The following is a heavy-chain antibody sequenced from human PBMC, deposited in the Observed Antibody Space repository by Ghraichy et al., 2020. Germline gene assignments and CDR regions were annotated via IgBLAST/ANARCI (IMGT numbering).Heavy chain of an antibody. J-gene: IGHJ6*02. CDR1: GGSVSSGSYY. CDR3: ASDFPTILHDPYYGMDV. D-gene: IGHD1-1*01. V-gene: IGHV4-61*01. Sequence: SETLSLTCTVSGGSVSSGSYYWSWIRQPPGKGLEWIGYIYYSGSTNYNPSLKSRVTISVDTSKNQFSLKLSSVTAADTAVYYCASDFPTILHDPYYGMDVWGQGTTVTVSS. CDR2: IYYSGST.